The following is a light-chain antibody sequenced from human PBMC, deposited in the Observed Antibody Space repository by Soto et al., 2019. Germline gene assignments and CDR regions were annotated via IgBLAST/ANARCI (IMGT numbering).Light chain of an antibody. CDR2: GAS. CDR3: QQYDNLPLT. J-gene: IGKJ4*01. V-gene: IGKV1-33*01. CDR1: QDISYY. Sequence: DIQMTQSPSSLSASVGDRVTITCRANQDISYYLAWYQQKQGKVPKLLIYGASTLQSGVPSRFSGSGSGTDFTFTISSLQPEDIATYYCQQYDNLPLTFGGGTKVDI.